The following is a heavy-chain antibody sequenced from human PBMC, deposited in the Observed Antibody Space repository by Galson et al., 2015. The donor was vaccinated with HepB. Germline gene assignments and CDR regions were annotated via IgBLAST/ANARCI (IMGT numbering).Heavy chain of an antibody. V-gene: IGHV3-9*01. CDR3: AKDMGAMIAFDI. D-gene: IGHD3-22*01. Sequence: SLRLSCAASGFTFDDYAMHWVRQAPGKGLEWVSGISWNRGSIGYADSVKGRFTISRDNAKNSLYLQMNSLRAEDTALYYCAKDMGAMIAFDIWGQGTMVTVSS. CDR2: ISWNRGSI. J-gene: IGHJ3*02. CDR1: GFTFDDYA.